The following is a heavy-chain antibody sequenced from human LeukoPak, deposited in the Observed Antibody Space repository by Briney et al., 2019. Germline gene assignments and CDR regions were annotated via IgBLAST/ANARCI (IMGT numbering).Heavy chain of an antibody. V-gene: IGHV3-7*01. J-gene: IGHJ1*01. D-gene: IGHD3-22*01. Sequence: GGSLRLSCAASKFTFSNYWMSWVRQAPGKGLEWVANIKQDGSDKYYVDSVKGRFTISRDNAKNSLYLQMNSLRAEDTAVYYCATSDYYYDSSGYYQYFRHWGQGTLVTVSS. CDR1: KFTFSNYW. CDR2: IKQDGSDK. CDR3: ATSDYYYDSSGYYQYFRH.